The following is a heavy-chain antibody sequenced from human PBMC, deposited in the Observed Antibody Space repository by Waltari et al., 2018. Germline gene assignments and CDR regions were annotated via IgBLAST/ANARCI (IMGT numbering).Heavy chain of an antibody. J-gene: IGHJ4*02. D-gene: IGHD2-15*01. CDR2: MNPNSGNT. V-gene: IGHV1-8*01. Sequence: QVQLVQSGTEVQKPGASVKVACKACGYTVTSYDIHWVRQATGQGLEWMGWMNPNSGNTGYAQKFQGRFTITRDTSINTAYMELSSLRSEDTSVYYCARGDCSGGSCTHDYWGQGTLVTVSS. CDR1: GYTVTSYD. CDR3: ARGDCSGGSCTHDY.